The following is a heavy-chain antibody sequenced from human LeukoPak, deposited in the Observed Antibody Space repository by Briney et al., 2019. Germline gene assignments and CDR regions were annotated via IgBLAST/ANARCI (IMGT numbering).Heavy chain of an antibody. CDR1: GDSLRSSY. V-gene: IGHV4-59*08. CDR3: ARHWTSYSTVTHFDY. CDR2: IYYSGST. D-gene: IGHD3/OR15-3a*01. J-gene: IGHJ4*02. Sequence: SETLSLTCTVSGDSLRSSYWSWIRQPPGKGLEWIGYIYYSGSTNYNPSLKSRVTISVDTSKNQFSLKLSSVTAADTAVYYCARHWTSYSTVTHFDYWGQGTLVTVSS.